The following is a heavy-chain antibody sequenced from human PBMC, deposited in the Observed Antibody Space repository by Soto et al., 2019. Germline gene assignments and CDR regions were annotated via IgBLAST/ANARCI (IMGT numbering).Heavy chain of an antibody. J-gene: IGHJ4*01. CDR2: INAGNGNT. CDR1: GYTFTSYA. V-gene: IGHV1-3*01. CDR3: ASPIVAFY. Sequence: QVQLVQSGAEVKKPGASVKVSCKASGYTFTSYAIHWVRQAPGQRLEWMGWINAGNGNTKYPQKFQGRVIITRDTSGATAYMELRSLRSEDTAVYYCASPIVAFYWGQGTLVTVSS. D-gene: IGHD5-12*01.